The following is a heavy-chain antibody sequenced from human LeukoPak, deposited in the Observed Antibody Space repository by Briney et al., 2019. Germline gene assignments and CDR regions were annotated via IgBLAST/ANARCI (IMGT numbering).Heavy chain of an antibody. CDR3: ARDQVAARERRYYYYMDV. CDR2: IYSGGST. Sequence: GGSLRLSCAASGFTVSSNYMSWVRQAPGKGLEWISVIYSGGSTYYADSVKGRFTISRDNSKNTLYLQMNSLRAEDTAVYYCARDQVAARERRYYYYMDVWGKGTTVTVSS. V-gene: IGHV3-66*02. CDR1: GFTVSSNY. J-gene: IGHJ6*03. D-gene: IGHD6-6*01.